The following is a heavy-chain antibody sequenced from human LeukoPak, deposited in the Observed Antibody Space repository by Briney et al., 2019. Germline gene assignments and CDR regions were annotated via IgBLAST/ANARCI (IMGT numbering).Heavy chain of an antibody. CDR3: ARDGDYGTGSYYRGCIDS. J-gene: IGHJ4*02. CDR1: GGTFSSYA. CDR2: IIPILGIA. V-gene: IGHV1-69*04. D-gene: IGHD3-10*01. Sequence: SVKVSCKASGGTFSSYAISWVRQAPGQGLEWMGRIIPILGIANYAQKFQGRVTMTRDTSISTAYLDLSSLRSDDTAVYYCARDGDYGTGSYYRGCIDSWGQGTLVTVSP.